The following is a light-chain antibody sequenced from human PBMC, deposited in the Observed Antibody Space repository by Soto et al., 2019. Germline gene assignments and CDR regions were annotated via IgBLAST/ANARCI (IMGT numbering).Light chain of an antibody. CDR3: QHYNDLPLT. CDR2: GAY. J-gene: IGKJ1*01. CDR1: QSVATN. V-gene: IGKV3-15*01. Sequence: EKVMTQSPATLSVSPGERVTLSCRAIQSVATNLAWYQQKPCQAPRLLISGAYIKATCIPDMFIGSGSGTEFTLPITSLQSEDFAVYYGQHYNDLPLTFGQGTKVEIK.